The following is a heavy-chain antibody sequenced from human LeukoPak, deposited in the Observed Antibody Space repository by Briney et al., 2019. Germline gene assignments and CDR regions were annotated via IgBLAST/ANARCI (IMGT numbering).Heavy chain of an antibody. D-gene: IGHD6-13*01. CDR3: ARDFGSAAAIYEY. CDR1: GFSFSDYW. J-gene: IGHJ4*02. CDR2: INQNGVEM. Sequence: GGSLRLSCAASGFSFSDYWMHWVRQAPGKGLEWVANINQNGVEMYYVESVKGRFTISRDSGRNSLFLQMNSLRAEDTAVYYCARDFGSAAAIYEYWGQGTLVTVSS. V-gene: IGHV3-7*01.